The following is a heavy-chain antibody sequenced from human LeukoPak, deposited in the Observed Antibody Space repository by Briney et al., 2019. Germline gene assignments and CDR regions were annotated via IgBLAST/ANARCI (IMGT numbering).Heavy chain of an antibody. J-gene: IGHJ4*02. V-gene: IGHV4-61*02. Sequence: SETLSLXCTVSGGSISTGSYYWNWTRQPAGKGLEWIGRIYTSGSTNYNPSLKSRVTLSVDTSKNQFSLKLNSVTAADTAVYYCARVARSMSSSSEDSWGQGTLVTVSS. D-gene: IGHD6-13*01. CDR3: ARVARSMSSSSEDS. CDR2: IYTSGST. CDR1: GGSISTGSYY.